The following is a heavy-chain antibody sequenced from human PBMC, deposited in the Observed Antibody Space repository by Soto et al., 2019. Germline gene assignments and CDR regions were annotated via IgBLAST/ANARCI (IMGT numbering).Heavy chain of an antibody. CDR1: GFTFSSYA. Sequence: QVQLVESGGGVVQPGRSLRLSCAASGFTFSSYAMHWVRQAPGKGLEWVAVISYDGSNKYYADSVKGRFTISRDNSKNTLYLQMNSLRAEDTAVYYCARPYSSSWSNWFDPWGQGTLVTVSS. CDR3: ARPYSSSWSNWFDP. J-gene: IGHJ5*02. CDR2: ISYDGSNK. D-gene: IGHD6-13*01. V-gene: IGHV3-30-3*01.